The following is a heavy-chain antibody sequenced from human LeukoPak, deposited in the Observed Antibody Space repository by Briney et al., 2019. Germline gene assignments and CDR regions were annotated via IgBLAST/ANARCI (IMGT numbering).Heavy chain of an antibody. V-gene: IGHV3-33*06. CDR2: IWYDGSNK. J-gene: IGHJ4*02. CDR3: AKGWVGFDS. CDR1: GFTFSSYG. D-gene: IGHD2-15*01. Sequence: HPGRSLRLSCAASGFTFSSYGMHWVRQAPGKGLEWVAVIWYDGSNKYYADSVKGRFTISRDNSKNTLYLQMNSLRAEDTAVYCWAKGWVGFDSSGQGNLVTVSS.